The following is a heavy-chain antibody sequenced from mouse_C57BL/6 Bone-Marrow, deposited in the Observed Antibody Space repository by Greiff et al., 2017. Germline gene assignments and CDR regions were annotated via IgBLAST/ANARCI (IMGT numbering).Heavy chain of an antibody. D-gene: IGHD2-12*01. CDR3: ARFAYSGPY. V-gene: IGHV1-81*01. CDR1: GYTFTSYG. Sequence: QVQLQQSGAELARPGASVKLSCKASGYTFTSYGISWVKQRTGPGLAWIGEIYPRSGNTYYNEKFKGKATLTADKSSSTAYMELRSLTSEDSAVYFCARFAYSGPYWGQGTLVTVSA. J-gene: IGHJ3*01. CDR2: IYPRSGNT.